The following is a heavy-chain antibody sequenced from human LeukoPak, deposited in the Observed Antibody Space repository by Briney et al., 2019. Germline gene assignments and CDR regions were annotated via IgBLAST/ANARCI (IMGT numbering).Heavy chain of an antibody. CDR2: ISSNGGST. CDR1: GFTFSSYA. J-gene: IGHJ4*02. CDR3: ARNDGAYYFDY. V-gene: IGHV3-64*01. Sequence: GGSLRLSCVASGFTFSSYAMHWVRQAPGKGLEYISAISSNGGSTYYANSVKDRFTISRDNFKNTLYLQMGSLRAEGMAVYYCARNDGAYYFDYWGQGTLVTVSS. D-gene: IGHD1-1*01.